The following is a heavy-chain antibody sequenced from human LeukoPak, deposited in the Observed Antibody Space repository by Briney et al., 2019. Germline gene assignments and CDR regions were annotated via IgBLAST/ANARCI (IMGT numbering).Heavy chain of an antibody. V-gene: IGHV3-30*14. CDR3: ARDLVGGYSNYYYGMDV. Sequence: LTGGSLRLSCAASGFTFSSYAMHWVRQAPGKGLEWVAVISYDGSNKYYADSVKGRFTISRDNSKNTLYLQMNSLRAEDTAVYYCARDLVGGYSNYYYGMDVWGQGTTVTVSS. CDR1: GFTFSSYA. D-gene: IGHD5-18*01. CDR2: ISYDGSNK. J-gene: IGHJ6*02.